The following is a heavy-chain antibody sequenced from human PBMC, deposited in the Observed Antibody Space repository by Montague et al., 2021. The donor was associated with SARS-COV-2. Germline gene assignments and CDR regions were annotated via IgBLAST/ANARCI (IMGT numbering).Heavy chain of an antibody. D-gene: IGHD3-9*01. CDR3: ATYYYILTGFYFYAFDV. J-gene: IGHJ3*01. Sequence: SETLSLTCTVSGGSINSSSYYWGWIRQPPGKGLEWIGSIYYSGCTYYNPSLKGRVTISVDTSKNQFSLKLSSVTAADTAVYYCATYYYILTGFYFYAFDVWGQGTMVTVSS. CDR1: GGSINSSSYY. V-gene: IGHV4-39*01. CDR2: IYYSGCT.